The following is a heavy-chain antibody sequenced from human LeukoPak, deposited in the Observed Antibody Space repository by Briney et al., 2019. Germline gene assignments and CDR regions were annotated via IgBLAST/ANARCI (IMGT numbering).Heavy chain of an antibody. Sequence: SETLSLTCTVSGGSISSYYWSWIRQPPGKGLEWIGYIYYSGSTNYNPSLKSRVTISVDTSKNQFSLKLSSVTAADTAVYYCAREGYDFPYYGMDVWGQGTTVTVSS. CDR1: GGSISSYY. J-gene: IGHJ6*02. CDR2: IYYSGST. D-gene: IGHD5-12*01. V-gene: IGHV4-59*01. CDR3: AREGYDFPYYGMDV.